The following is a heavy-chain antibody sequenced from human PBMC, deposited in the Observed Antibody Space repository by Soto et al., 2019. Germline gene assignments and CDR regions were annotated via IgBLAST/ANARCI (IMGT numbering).Heavy chain of an antibody. CDR1: GGTFSSYA. CDR3: ARAVDTAIVSPYYYGMDV. V-gene: IGHV1-69*01. J-gene: IGHJ6*01. Sequence: QVQLVQSGAEVKKPGSSVKVSCKASGGTFSSYAISWVRQAPGQGLEWMGGIIPIFGTANYAQKFQGRVTITADESTSPAYMELSSLRSADTAVYYCARAVDTAIVSPYYYGMDVWGQGTTVTVSA. CDR2: IIPIFGTA. D-gene: IGHD5-18*01.